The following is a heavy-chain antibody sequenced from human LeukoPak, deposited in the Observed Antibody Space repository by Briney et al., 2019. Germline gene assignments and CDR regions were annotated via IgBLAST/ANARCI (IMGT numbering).Heavy chain of an antibody. J-gene: IGHJ3*02. Sequence: PGGSLRLSCAASGFTFSSYKMYWVRQAPGKGPVWVSRLNENGITNYADSVKGRFAISSDNAKSTLFLQMNSLRVDDTAVYYCARQDIPQALYGFDIWGQGTTVTVSS. CDR3: ARQDIPQALYGFDI. V-gene: IGHV3-74*01. CDR2: LNENGIT. D-gene: IGHD2-15*01. CDR1: GFTFSSYK.